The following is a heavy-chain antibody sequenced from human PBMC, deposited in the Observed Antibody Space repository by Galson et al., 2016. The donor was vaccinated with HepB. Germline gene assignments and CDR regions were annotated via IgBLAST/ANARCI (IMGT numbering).Heavy chain of an antibody. J-gene: IGHJ4*02. V-gene: IGHV3-23*01. CDR2: IRPNSERA. D-gene: IGHD6-19*01. CDR3: AREVGGSGWYSVDY. Sequence: SLRLSCAASGFTSSNYAITWVRQAPGKGLEWVSAIRPNSERAYYTNSVKGRFTISRDNFKNTVYLQMNSLRAEDTAVYYCAREVGGSGWYSVDYWGQGSLVIVSS. CDR1: GFTSSNYA.